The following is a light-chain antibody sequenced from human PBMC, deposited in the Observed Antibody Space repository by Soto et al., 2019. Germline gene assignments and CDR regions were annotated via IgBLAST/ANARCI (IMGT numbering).Light chain of an antibody. CDR1: QSVLYSSNNKSY. V-gene: IGKV4-1*01. CDR3: QQYYSTPLT. Sequence: DIVMTQSPDSLAVSLGERVTINCKSSQSVLYSSNNKSYLAWYQQSPGQPPKLLIYWASTRESGVPDRFSGSGSGTDFTLTISSLQAEDVAVYYCQQYYSTPLTFGQGTKVEI. J-gene: IGKJ1*01. CDR2: WAS.